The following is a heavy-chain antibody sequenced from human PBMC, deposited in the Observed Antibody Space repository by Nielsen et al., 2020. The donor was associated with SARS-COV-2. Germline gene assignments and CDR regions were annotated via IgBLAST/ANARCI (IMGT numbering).Heavy chain of an antibody. CDR3: ARGARN. CDR1: GGSISTGGYY. Sequence: SETLSLTCTVSGGSISTGGYYWTWIRQHPGMGLEWIGYINYIGSTSYNPSLKSRVTISADTSKNRFSLELSSVTAADTAVYYCARGARNWGQGALVTVAS. J-gene: IGHJ4*02. V-gene: IGHV4-31*03. CDR2: INYIGST.